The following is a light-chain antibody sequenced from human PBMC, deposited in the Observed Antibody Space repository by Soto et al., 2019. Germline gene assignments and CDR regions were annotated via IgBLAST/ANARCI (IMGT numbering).Light chain of an antibody. CDR1: QSVSSSD. V-gene: IGKV3-20*01. J-gene: IGKJ2*01. CDR2: GAS. Sequence: EIVLTQSPGTLSLSPGDRATLSCRASQSVSSSDLAWYQQKPGQAPRLLIFGASTSATGIPDRISGSGSWTDFTLTISRLEPEEFAVYYCQQYGGSPLYTFGQGTKLEIK. CDR3: QQYGGSPLYT.